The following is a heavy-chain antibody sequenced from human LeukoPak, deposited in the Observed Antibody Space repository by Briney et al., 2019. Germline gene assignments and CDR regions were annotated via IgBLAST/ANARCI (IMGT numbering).Heavy chain of an antibody. J-gene: IGHJ4*02. CDR2: ISWNSGSI. D-gene: IGHD5-18*01. CDR1: GFTFDDYA. V-gene: IGHV3-9*01. CDR3: AKDGDTKGDFDY. Sequence: GGSLRVSCAASGFTFDDYAMHWVRQAPGKGLEWVSGISWNSGSIGYADSVKGRFTISRDNAKNSLYLQMNSLRAEDTALYYCAKDGDTKGDFDYWGQGTLVTVSS.